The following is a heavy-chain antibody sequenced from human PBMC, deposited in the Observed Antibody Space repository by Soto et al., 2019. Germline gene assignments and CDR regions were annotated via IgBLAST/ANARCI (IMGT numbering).Heavy chain of an antibody. D-gene: IGHD3-22*01. Sequence: GGSLRLSCSASGFTFSTYAMHWVPQAPGKGLEYVSSISTKGGSTDYADSVKGRFTISRDNSKNTVYLQMSSLRVEDTAVYYCVKGEYYYDSSRYYPFDYWGQGT. J-gene: IGHJ4*02. V-gene: IGHV3-64D*06. CDR2: ISTKGGST. CDR1: GFTFSTYA. CDR3: VKGEYYYDSSRYYPFDY.